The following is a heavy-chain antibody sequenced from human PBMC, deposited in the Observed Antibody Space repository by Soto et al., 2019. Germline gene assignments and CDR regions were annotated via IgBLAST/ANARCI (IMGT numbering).Heavy chain of an antibody. CDR3: ARRRCTTTTCFDP. Sequence: SETLSLTCTVPGGSINSGNYYWSWIRQHPGKGLEWIGYISYSGSAHYNPSLRSRVFISVDTSRNQFSLKLSSVTAADTALYYCARRRCTTTTCFDPWGQGTLVTVSS. V-gene: IGHV4-31*03. J-gene: IGHJ5*02. CDR2: ISYSGSA. CDR1: GGSINSGNYY. D-gene: IGHD2-2*01.